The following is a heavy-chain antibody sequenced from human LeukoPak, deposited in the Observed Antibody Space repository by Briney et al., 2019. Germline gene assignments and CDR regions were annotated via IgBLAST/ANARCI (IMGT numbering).Heavy chain of an antibody. CDR3: ARGTSMDP. J-gene: IGHJ5*02. Sequence: PSETLSLTCTVSGGSISSDYWNWIRQPPGKGLEWIGYIYYSGSTNYNPSLQSRVTISVDTSKKQFSLRLNSVSAADTAVYYCARGTSMDPWGQGTLVTVSS. CDR1: GGSISSDY. V-gene: IGHV4-59*01. CDR2: IYYSGST. D-gene: IGHD2-8*01.